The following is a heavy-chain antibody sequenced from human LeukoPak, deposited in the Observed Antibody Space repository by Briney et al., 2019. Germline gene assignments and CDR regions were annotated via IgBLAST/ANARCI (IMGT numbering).Heavy chain of an antibody. Sequence: GESLKISCKGSGYSFTSYWIGWVRQMPGKGLEWMGISDPGVSDARYRPPFQGKVTISADKSISTAYLQWSSLKASDTAMYYCARRMIRPKHLQNWFDPWGQGTLVTVSS. CDR1: GYSFTSYW. J-gene: IGHJ5*02. CDR3: ARRMIRPKHLQNWFDP. D-gene: IGHD3-22*01. CDR2: SDPGVSDA. V-gene: IGHV5-51*01.